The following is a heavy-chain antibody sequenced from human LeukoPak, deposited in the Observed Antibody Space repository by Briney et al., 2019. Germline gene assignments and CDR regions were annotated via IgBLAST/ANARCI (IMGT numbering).Heavy chain of an antibody. CDR1: GFTVSSNY. D-gene: IGHD6-19*01. Sequence: GGSLRLSCAASGFTVSSNYMTWVRQAPGKGLEWVSGISYSGGSTYYADSVKGRFTVSRDNSKNTLYLQVNSLRAEDTAVYFCAKDQRSIAVAGYFDSWGQGTLVTVSS. CDR2: ISYSGGST. J-gene: IGHJ4*02. V-gene: IGHV3-23*01. CDR3: AKDQRSIAVAGYFDS.